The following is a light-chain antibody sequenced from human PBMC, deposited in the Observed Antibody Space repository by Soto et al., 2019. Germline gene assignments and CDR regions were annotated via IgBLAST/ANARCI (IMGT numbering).Light chain of an antibody. Sequence: EIVLTQSPGTLSLSPGERATLSCRASQSVSSSYLAWYQQKPGQAPRLLIYGASSRATGIPDRFSGSGSGTDFTLTISRLEPEDFAVYFCQQYGNSPPNTFGQGTKVESK. CDR3: QQYGNSPPNT. J-gene: IGKJ2*01. CDR2: GAS. CDR1: QSVSSSY. V-gene: IGKV3-20*01.